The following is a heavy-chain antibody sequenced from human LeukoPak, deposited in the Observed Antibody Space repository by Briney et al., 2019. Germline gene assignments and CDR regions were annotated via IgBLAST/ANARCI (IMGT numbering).Heavy chain of an antibody. V-gene: IGHV3-21*01. CDR3: ARDRNTYYDTSGYYPDAFDI. D-gene: IGHD3-22*01. Sequence: PGGSLRLSCAASGFTISNRDMNWVRQAPGKGLEWVSSISSSSSYIYHADSVKGRFPISKDNAKNSLYLQMNSLRAEDTAVYYCARDRNTYYDTSGYYPDAFDIWGQGTMVTVSS. CDR2: ISSSSSYI. J-gene: IGHJ3*02. CDR1: GFTISNRD.